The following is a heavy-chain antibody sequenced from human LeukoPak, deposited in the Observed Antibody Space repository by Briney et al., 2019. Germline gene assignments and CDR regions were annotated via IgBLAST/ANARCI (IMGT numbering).Heavy chain of an antibody. CDR1: GGTFSSYT. CDR2: IIPNLGIA. CDR3: ARDMGNYYGMDV. D-gene: IGHD3-10*01. J-gene: IGHJ6*02. V-gene: IGHV1-69*04. Sequence: GASVKVSCKASGGTFSSYTISWVRQAPGQGLEWMGRIIPNLGIANYAQKFQGRVTITADKSTSTAYMELSSLRSEDTAVYYCARDMGNYYGMDVWGQGTTVTVSS.